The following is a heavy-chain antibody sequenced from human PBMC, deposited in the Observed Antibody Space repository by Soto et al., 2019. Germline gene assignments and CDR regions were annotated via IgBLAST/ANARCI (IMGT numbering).Heavy chain of an antibody. CDR3: AHRRARQAARDDAYDV. D-gene: IGHD6-25*01. Sequence: QITLKESGPTLVTPTQTLTLTCTFSGFSLTTSGVGVGWIRQPPGKALEWLALIYWDDANHYNSSLKSRLTITKDTSKNQVVLTVTNMDPMDTATYYCAHRRARQAARDDAYDVWGQGKVVPVSS. CDR2: IYWDDAN. V-gene: IGHV2-5*02. J-gene: IGHJ3*01. CDR1: GFSLTTSGVG.